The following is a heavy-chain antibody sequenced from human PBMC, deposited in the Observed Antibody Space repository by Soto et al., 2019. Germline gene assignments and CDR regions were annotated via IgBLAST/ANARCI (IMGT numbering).Heavy chain of an antibody. CDR2: IIPIFGTA. CDR3: AEAVTTVTTDYYYGMDV. CDR1: GGTFSSYA. D-gene: IGHD4-17*01. J-gene: IGHJ6*02. V-gene: IGHV1-69*13. Sequence: SVKVSCKASGGTFSSYAISWVRQAPGQGLEWMGGIIPIFGTANYAQKFQGRVTITADESTSTAYMELSSLRSEDTAVYYCAEAVTTVTTDYYYGMDVWGQGTTVTVSS.